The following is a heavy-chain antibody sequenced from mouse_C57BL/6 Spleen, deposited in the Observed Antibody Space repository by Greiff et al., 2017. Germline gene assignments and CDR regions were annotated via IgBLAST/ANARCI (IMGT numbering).Heavy chain of an antibody. Sequence: EVKLMESGGGLVKPGGSLKLSCAASGFTFSDYGMHWVRQAPEKGLEWVAYISSGSSTIYYADTVKGRFTISRDNAKNTLFLQMTSLRSEDTAMYYCARNIYYGNPFFDYWGQGTTLTVSS. V-gene: IGHV5-17*01. D-gene: IGHD2-1*01. CDR2: ISSGSSTI. CDR1: GFTFSDYG. J-gene: IGHJ2*01. CDR3: ARNIYYGNPFFDY.